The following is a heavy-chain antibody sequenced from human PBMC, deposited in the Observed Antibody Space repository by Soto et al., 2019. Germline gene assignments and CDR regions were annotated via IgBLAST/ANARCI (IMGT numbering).Heavy chain of an antibody. CDR2: IYYSGST. J-gene: IGHJ4*02. D-gene: IGHD7-27*01. CDR3: ARRWGRTFDY. Sequence: SETLSLTCTVSDGSISSYYWRWIRQPPGKGLEWIGYIYYSGSTNYNPSLKSRVTISVDTSKNQFSLKLSSVTAADTAVYYCARRWGRTFDYWGQGTLVTVPQ. V-gene: IGHV4-59*08. CDR1: DGSISSYY.